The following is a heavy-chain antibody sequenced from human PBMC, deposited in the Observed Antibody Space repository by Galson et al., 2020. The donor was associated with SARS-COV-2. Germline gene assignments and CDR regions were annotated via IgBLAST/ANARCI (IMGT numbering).Heavy chain of an antibody. D-gene: IGHD4-4*01. CDR3: AREGRSTVTNNWFDP. J-gene: IGHJ5*02. CDR1: GYTFDNHA. V-gene: IGHV1-18*01. Sequence: ASVTVSCKASGYTFDNHALNWVRQAPGQGLEWMGWISVYNGNTNDAQKFQGRVTMTTDTSTSTAYMELRSLRSDDTAVYFCAREGRSTVTNNWFDPWGPGTLVTVSS. CDR2: ISVYNGNT.